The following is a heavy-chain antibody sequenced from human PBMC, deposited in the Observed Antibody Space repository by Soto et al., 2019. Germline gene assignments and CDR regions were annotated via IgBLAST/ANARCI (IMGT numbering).Heavy chain of an antibody. Sequence: EVQLVESGGGLVKPGGSLRLSCAASGFTFSNAWMSWVRQAPGKGLEWVGRIKSKTDGGTTDYAAPVKGRFTISRDDSKNTLYLQMNSLKTEDTAVYYCTTDRDYYGSGSYLGDAFDIWGQGTMVTVSS. CDR2: IKSKTDGGTT. CDR1: GFTFSNAW. CDR3: TTDRDYYGSGSYLGDAFDI. D-gene: IGHD3-10*01. J-gene: IGHJ3*02. V-gene: IGHV3-15*01.